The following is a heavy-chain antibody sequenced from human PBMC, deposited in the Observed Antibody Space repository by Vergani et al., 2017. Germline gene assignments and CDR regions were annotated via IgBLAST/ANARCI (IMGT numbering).Heavy chain of an antibody. Sequence: EVMLVQSGAEVKKPGESLKISCQGSGYSITNYWIAWVRQRPGKGLEWMGIIYAGDSDVRYSPSFQGQVTMSVDKSLSTAYLQWSSLKASDTATYYCAKTHDFSSLYSSYNWFDPWSQGTQVTVSS. J-gene: IGHJ5*02. D-gene: IGHD3-3*01. V-gene: IGHV5-51*03. CDR1: GYSITNYW. CDR2: IYAGDSDV. CDR3: AKTHDFSSLYSSYNWFDP.